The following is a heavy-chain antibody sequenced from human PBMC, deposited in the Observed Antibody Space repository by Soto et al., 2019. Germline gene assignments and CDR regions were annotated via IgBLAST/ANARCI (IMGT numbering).Heavy chain of an antibody. Sequence: QVQLVQSGAEVKKPGASVKVSCKASGYTFTSYYMHWVRQAPGQGLEWMGIINPSGGSTSYAQKFQGRVTMTRDTSTSTVYMELSSLRSEDTAVYYCAKEGIEAARGWAWFDPWGQGTLVTVSS. CDR3: AKEGIEAARGWAWFDP. V-gene: IGHV1-46*03. J-gene: IGHJ5*02. CDR1: GYTFTSYY. D-gene: IGHD6-13*01. CDR2: INPSGGST.